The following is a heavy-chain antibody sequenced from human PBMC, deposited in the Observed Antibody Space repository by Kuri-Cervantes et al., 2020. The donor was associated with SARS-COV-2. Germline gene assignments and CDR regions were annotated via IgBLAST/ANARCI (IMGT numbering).Heavy chain of an antibody. Sequence: ASVKVSCKASGYTFTSYGISWVRQAPGQGLEWMGWISAYNGNTNHAQKLQGRVTMTTDTSTSTAYMELRSLRSDDTAVYYCARGRDYDFWSGYPPVLYAFDIWGQGTMVTVSS. CDR2: ISAYNGNT. CDR1: GYTFTSYG. CDR3: ARGRDYDFWSGYPPVLYAFDI. D-gene: IGHD3-3*01. J-gene: IGHJ3*02. V-gene: IGHV1-18*01.